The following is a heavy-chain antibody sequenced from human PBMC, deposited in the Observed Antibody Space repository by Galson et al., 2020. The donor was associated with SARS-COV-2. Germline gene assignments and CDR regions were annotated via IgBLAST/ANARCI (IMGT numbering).Heavy chain of an antibody. CDR1: GFTVSSNY. V-gene: IGHV3-53*04. Sequence: TGGSLRLSCAASGFTVSSNYMSWVRQAPGKGLEWVSVIYSGGSTYYADSVKGRFTISRHNSKNTLYLQMNSLRAEDTAVYYCARKGEGGWFDPWGQGTLVTVSS. J-gene: IGHJ5*02. CDR2: IYSGGST. CDR3: ARKGEGGWFDP. D-gene: IGHD3-16*01.